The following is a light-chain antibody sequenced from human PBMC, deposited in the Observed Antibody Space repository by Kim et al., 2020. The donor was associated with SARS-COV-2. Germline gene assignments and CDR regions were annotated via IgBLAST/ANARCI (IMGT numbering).Light chain of an antibody. CDR2: GTS. J-gene: IGKJ2*01. Sequence: LSPGERATLSCSASQSVSRNYLAWYQQKPGQAPKLLIYGTSSRAAAIPDRFSGGGSGTDFTLTISRLEPEDFAVYYCQQFGSSPYTFGQGTKLEI. V-gene: IGKV3-20*01. CDR3: QQFGSSPYT. CDR1: QSVSRNY.